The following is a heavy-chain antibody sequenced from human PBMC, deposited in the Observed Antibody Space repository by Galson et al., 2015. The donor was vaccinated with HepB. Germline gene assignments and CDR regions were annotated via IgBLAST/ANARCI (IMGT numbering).Heavy chain of an antibody. J-gene: IGHJ4*02. CDR1: GFTFSNYA. Sequence: SLRLSCAASGFTFSNYAMNWVRQAPGKGLEWVSHINTISITKYYADSVKGRFTISRDNAKNSLLLQMSSLRDEDTAVYYCARGRLNGDLNYWGQGTMVTVSS. D-gene: IGHD7-27*01. CDR2: INTISITK. V-gene: IGHV3-48*02. CDR3: ARGRLNGDLNY.